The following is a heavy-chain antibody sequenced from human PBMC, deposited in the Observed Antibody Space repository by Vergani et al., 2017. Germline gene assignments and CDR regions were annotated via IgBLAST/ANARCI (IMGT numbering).Heavy chain of an antibody. CDR3: ARDYYDSSGYYLMADAFDI. V-gene: IGHV3-20*04. CDR1: GFTFDDYG. J-gene: IGHJ3*02. Sequence: EVQLVESGGGVVRPGGSLRLSCAASGFTFDDYGMSWVRQAPGKGLEWVSGINWNGGSTGYADSVKGRFTISRDNAKNSLYLQMNSLRAEGTALYYCARDYYDSSGYYLMADAFDIWGQGTMVTVSS. CDR2: INWNGGST. D-gene: IGHD3-22*01.